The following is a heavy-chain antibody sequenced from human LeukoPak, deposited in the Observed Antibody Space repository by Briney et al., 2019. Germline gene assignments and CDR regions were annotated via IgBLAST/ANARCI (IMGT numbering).Heavy chain of an antibody. CDR2: IRYDGSNK. J-gene: IGHJ4*02. Sequence: GGSLRLSCAASGFTFSSYAMHWVRQAPGKGLEWVAFIRYDGSNKYYADSVKGRFTISRDNSKNTLYLQMNSLRAEDTAVYYCAKDFSVYYYDSRVLDYWGQGTPVTVSS. CDR1: GFTFSSYA. V-gene: IGHV3-30*02. D-gene: IGHD3-22*01. CDR3: AKDFSVYYYDSRVLDY.